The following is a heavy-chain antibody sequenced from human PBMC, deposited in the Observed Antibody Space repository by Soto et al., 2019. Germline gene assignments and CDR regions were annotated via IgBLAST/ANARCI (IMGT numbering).Heavy chain of an antibody. J-gene: IGHJ3*02. CDR3: AREQDGDYVTAFDI. CDR1: GFTFSSYW. V-gene: IGHV3-7*01. CDR2: IKQDGSEK. D-gene: IGHD4-17*01. Sequence: GGSLRLSCAASGFTFSSYWMSWVRQAPGKGLEWVANIKQDGSEKYYVDSVKGRFTISRDNAKNSLYLQMNSLRAEDTAVYYCAREQDGDYVTAFDIWGQGTMVTVSS.